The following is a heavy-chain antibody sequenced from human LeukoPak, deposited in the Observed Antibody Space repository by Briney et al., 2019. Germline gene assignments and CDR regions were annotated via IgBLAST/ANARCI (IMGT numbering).Heavy chain of an antibody. Sequence: SETLSLTCTVSGGSISSGGYYWSWIRQHPGKGLEWIGYIYYSGSTCYNPSLKSRVTISVDTSKNQFSLKLSSVTAADTAVYYCARDQTHGIDVWGQGTTVTVSS. CDR2: IYYSGST. CDR3: ARDQTHGIDV. CDR1: GGSISSGGYY. J-gene: IGHJ6*02. V-gene: IGHV4-31*03.